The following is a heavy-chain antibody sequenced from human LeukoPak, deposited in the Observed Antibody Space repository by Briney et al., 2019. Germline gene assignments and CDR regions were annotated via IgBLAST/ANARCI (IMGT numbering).Heavy chain of an antibody. CDR3: AKKMSITAAGQVDY. V-gene: IGHV3-23*01. D-gene: IGHD1-20*01. CDR2: ISSSGGGT. J-gene: IGHJ4*02. Sequence: GGSLRLSCAASGFTFSSYSMSWVRQAPGKGLEWVSAISSSGGGTDYTDSVKGRFTISRDNSKNTLYLQMNSLRAEDTAVYYCAKKMSITAAGQVDYWGQGTLVTVSS. CDR1: GFTFSSYS.